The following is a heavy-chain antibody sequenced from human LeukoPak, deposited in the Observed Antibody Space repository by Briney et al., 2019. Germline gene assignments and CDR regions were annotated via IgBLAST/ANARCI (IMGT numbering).Heavy chain of an antibody. V-gene: IGHV3-21*01. CDR1: GFTFSSYS. Sequence: KPGGSLRLSCAASGFTFSSYSMNWVRQAPGKWLEWVSSVSSSSSYIYYADSVKGRFTISRDNAKNSLYLQMNSLRAEDTAVYYCARGDEYRSSSSDYWGQGTLVTVSS. CDR3: ARGDEYRSSSSDY. D-gene: IGHD6-6*01. J-gene: IGHJ4*02. CDR2: VSSSSSYI.